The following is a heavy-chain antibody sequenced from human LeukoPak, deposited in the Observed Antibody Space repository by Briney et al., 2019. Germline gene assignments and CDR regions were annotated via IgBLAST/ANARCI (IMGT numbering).Heavy chain of an antibody. Sequence: GGSLRLSCAASGFTFSSYAMSWIRQAPGKGLEWVSVASGTGGSINYADSVKGRFTISRDNSKSTLFLQMNSLRAEDTAVYYCAKGWQPVVPYFFDFWGQGTLVTVSS. CDR1: GFTFSSYA. D-gene: IGHD6-13*01. J-gene: IGHJ4*02. CDR2: ASGTGGSI. CDR3: AKGWQPVVPYFFDF. V-gene: IGHV3-23*01.